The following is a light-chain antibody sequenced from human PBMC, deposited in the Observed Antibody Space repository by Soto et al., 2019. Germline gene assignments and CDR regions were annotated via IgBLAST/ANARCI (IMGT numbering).Light chain of an antibody. CDR1: SSDVGGYNH. J-gene: IGLJ1*01. V-gene: IGLV2-14*01. CDR2: EVR. Sequence: QSVLTQPASVSGSPGQSITISCTGTSSDVGGYNHVSWYQQHPGKAPKLIIYEVRNRPSGVSNRLSGSKSGNTASLTISGLQADDEADYFCMSYAGMYTYVFGTGTKLTVL. CDR3: MSYAGMYTYV.